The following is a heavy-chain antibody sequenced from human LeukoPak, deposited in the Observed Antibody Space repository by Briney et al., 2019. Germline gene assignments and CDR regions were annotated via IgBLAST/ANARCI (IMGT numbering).Heavy chain of an antibody. V-gene: IGHV3-72*01. D-gene: IGHD3-10*01. Sequence: GVSLRLSCAASGFTFSDHYMDWVRQAPGKGLEWVGRTRNKANSYTTEYAASVEGRFTISRDDSKTSLYLQMNSLKTEDTAVYYCARPSFSTSSGNPSDYWGQGTLVTVSS. CDR3: ARPSFSTSSGNPSDY. CDR1: GFTFSDHY. CDR2: TRNKANSYTT. J-gene: IGHJ4*02.